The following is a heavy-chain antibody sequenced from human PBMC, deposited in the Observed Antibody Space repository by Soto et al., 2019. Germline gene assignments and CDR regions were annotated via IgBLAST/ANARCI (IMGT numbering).Heavy chain of an antibody. J-gene: IGHJ4*01. Sequence: QVQLQQWGAGLLKPSETLSLTCAVYGGSLSGYYWNWIRQPPGKGLEWIGQDAHSGSTNYNPSLKRRVSISVDTSKNPFALHLTSVPAADAAVYYCARDSLAARRYFDYWGHGNLVTVSS. CDR2: DAHSGST. V-gene: IGHV4-34*01. CDR3: ARDSLAARRYFDY. CDR1: GGSLSGYY. D-gene: IGHD6-25*01.